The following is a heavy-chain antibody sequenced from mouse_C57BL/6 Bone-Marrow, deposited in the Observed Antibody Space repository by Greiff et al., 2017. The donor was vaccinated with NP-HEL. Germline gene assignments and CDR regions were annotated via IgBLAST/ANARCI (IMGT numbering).Heavy chain of an antibody. J-gene: IGHJ2*01. Sequence: EVKLMESGPGLVKPSQSLSLTCSVTGYSITSGYYWNWIRQFPGNKLEWMGYISYDGSNNYNPSLKNRISITRDPSKNQFFLKLNSVTTEDTATYYCARVDDYWGQGTTLTVSS. CDR3: ARVDDY. V-gene: IGHV3-6*01. CDR1: GYSITSGYY. CDR2: ISYDGSN.